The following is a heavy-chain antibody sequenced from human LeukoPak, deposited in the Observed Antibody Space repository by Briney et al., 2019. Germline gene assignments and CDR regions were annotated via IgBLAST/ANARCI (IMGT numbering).Heavy chain of an antibody. D-gene: IGHD6-13*01. J-gene: IGHJ4*02. CDR2: MNPNSGNT. V-gene: IGHV1-8*01. CDR1: GYSFTDYD. Sequence: GASVKVSCKTSGYSFTDYDIHWVRQATGQGLEWMGWMNPNSGNTGYAQKFQGRVTMTRNTSISTAYMELSSLRSEDTAVYYCARGGIAAAGPYDYWGQGTLVTVSS. CDR3: ARGGIAAAGPYDY.